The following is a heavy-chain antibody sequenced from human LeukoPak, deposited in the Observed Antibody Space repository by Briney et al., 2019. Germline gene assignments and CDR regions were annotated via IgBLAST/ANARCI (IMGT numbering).Heavy chain of an antibody. D-gene: IGHD1-26*01. V-gene: IGHV5-51*01. CDR2: IYPGDSDT. Sequence: GDSLKISYKGSGYSFITYWVAWVRQMPGKGLEWMGVIYPGDSDTRYGPSFQGQVTISVDKSISTTYLQWSSLKASDTAMYYCARRFGSSRGAFDYWGQGTLVTVSS. CDR3: ARRFGSSRGAFDY. J-gene: IGHJ4*02. CDR1: GYSFITYW.